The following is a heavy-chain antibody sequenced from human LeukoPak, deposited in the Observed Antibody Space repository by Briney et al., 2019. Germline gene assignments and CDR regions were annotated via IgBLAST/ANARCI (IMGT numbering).Heavy chain of an antibody. CDR1: GFTFSSYA. V-gene: IGHV3-23*01. CDR3: AKIGTRYSSGWYLTS. D-gene: IGHD6-19*01. CDR2: ISDSGGST. J-gene: IGHJ5*02. Sequence: GGSLRLSCAASGFTFSSYAMSWVRQAPGKGLEWVSAISDSGGSTYYADSVKGRFTISRDNSKNTLYLQMNSLRAEDTAVYYCAKIGTRYSSGWYLTSWGQGTLVTVSS.